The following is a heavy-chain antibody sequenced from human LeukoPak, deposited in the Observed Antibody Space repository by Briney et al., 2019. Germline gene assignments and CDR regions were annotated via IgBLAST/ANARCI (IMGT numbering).Heavy chain of an antibody. CDR1: GLTFSNYN. CDR3: AKSGHSNTYDY. Sequence: PGGSLRLSGTGSGLTFSNYNMTWVRQAPGKGLEWVASITGNSYYIYYVDSVKGRFTISRDNAKNSLFLQMNSLRAEDTAVYYCAKSGHSNTYDYWGEGTLVTVSS. V-gene: IGHV3-21*01. CDR2: ITGNSYYI. D-gene: IGHD4-11*01. J-gene: IGHJ4*02.